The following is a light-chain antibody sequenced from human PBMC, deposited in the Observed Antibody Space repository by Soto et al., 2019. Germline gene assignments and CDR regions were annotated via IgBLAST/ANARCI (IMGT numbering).Light chain of an antibody. Sequence: SYALTQSPSVSVSPGQTASITCSGDKLGDKYACWYQQRPGQSPILVIYEDTKRPSGIPERFSGSNSGNTATLTISGTQTMDEADYYCQTWDSSSGWVFGTGTKV. V-gene: IGLV3-1*01. J-gene: IGLJ1*01. CDR2: EDT. CDR1: KLGDKY. CDR3: QTWDSSSGWV.